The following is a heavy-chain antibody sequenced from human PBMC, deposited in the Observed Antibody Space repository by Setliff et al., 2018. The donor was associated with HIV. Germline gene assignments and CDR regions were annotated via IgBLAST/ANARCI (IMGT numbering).Heavy chain of an antibody. CDR2: ISYGSIYN. J-gene: IGHJ6*03. V-gene: IGHV3-21*01. Sequence: GGSLRLSCVASGSGFTFSSYCMDWFRQAPGKGLEWVSSISYGSIYNYQSDSVRGRFTISRDDAKKSLYLQMNSLGAEDTAEYYCTRSGGIENYHWDVWGKGTTVTVSS. CDR3: TRSGGIENYHWDV. D-gene: IGHD3-16*01. CDR1: GSGFTFSSYC.